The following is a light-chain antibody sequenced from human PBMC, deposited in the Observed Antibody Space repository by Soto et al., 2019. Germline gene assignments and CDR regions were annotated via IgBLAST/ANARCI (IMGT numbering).Light chain of an antibody. J-gene: IGLJ1*01. Sequence: QSVLTQPPCVSLSPRQSVTISCTATTTDIDNYDSVSLYQQAPGTAPKLIIYDVNNRPSGAPDRFSGSTSGNTASLTISGLQAEDETDYFCSLYSSNGSLIFGPGTKVTVL. V-gene: IGLV2-18*01. CDR2: DVN. CDR3: SLYSSNGSLI. CDR1: TTDIDNYDS.